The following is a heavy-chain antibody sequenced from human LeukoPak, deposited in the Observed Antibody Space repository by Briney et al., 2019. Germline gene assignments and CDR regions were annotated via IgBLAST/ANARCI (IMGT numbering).Heavy chain of an antibody. CDR3: ASGSYSLYYFNY. CDR2: IYYSGST. J-gene: IGHJ4*02. V-gene: IGHV4-59*01. Sequence: SETLSLTCTVSGGSISSYYWSWIRQPPGKGLEWIGYIYYSGSTIYNPSLKSRVAMSLDTSKNQFSLKLNSVTAADTAVYYCASGSYSLYYFNYWGQGTLVTVSS. D-gene: IGHD1-26*01. CDR1: GGSISSYY.